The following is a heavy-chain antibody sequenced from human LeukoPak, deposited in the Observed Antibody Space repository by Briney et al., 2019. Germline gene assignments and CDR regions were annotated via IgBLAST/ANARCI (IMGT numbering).Heavy chain of an antibody. CDR3: ARGVRQYSSSSDYYYYYMDV. CDR1: GGTFSSYA. J-gene: IGHJ6*03. Sequence: ASVKVSCKASGGTFSSYAISWVRQAPGQGLEWMGGIIPIFGTANYAQKFQGRVTITTDESTSTAYMELSSLRSEDTAVYYCARGVRQYSSSSDYYYYYMDVWGKGTTVTVSS. D-gene: IGHD6-6*01. CDR2: IIPIFGTA. V-gene: IGHV1-69*05.